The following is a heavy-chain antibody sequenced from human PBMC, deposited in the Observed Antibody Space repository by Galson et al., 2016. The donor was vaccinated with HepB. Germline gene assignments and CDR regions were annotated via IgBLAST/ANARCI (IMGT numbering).Heavy chain of an antibody. CDR2: VYYSGST. V-gene: IGHV4-39*01. CDR1: GFTFSDFD. CDR3: ARRPRYSSGWVIGQAFFDY. D-gene: IGHD6-19*01. Sequence: LRLSCAGSGFTFSDFDMNWVRQPPGKGLEWIGTVYYSGSTYYNPSLGSRVTVSMDTSKDQFSLRLSSVTAADTAVYFCARRPRYSSGWVIGQAFFDYWGQGTLVTVSA. J-gene: IGHJ4*02.